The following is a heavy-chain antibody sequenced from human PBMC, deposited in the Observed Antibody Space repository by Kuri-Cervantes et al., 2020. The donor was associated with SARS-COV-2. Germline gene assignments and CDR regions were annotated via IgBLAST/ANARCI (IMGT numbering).Heavy chain of an antibody. Sequence: KVSCKGSGYSFTSYWIGWVRQMPGKGLEWTGIIYPGDSDTRYSPSFQGQVTISADKSISTAYLQWSSLKASDTAMYYCARQSRGATATVTTDYYYYGMDVWGQGTTVTVSS. J-gene: IGHJ6*02. CDR3: ARQSRGATATVTTDYYYYGMDV. D-gene: IGHD4-17*01. CDR1: GYSFTSYW. V-gene: IGHV5-51*01. CDR2: IYPGDSDT.